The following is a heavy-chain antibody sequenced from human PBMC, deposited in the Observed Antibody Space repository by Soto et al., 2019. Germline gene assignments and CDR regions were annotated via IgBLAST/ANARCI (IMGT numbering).Heavy chain of an antibody. CDR2: IIPIFGTA. CDR1: GGTFSSYA. V-gene: IGHV1-69*13. CDR3: ATFLRRRGLYCTNGVCYPPYFDY. D-gene: IGHD2-8*01. J-gene: IGHJ4*02. Sequence: SVKVSCKASGGTFSSYAISWVRQAPGQGLEWMGGIIPIFGTANYAQKFQGRVTITADESTSTAYMELSSLRSEDTAVYYCATFLRRRGLYCTNGVCYPPYFDYWGQGTLVTVCS.